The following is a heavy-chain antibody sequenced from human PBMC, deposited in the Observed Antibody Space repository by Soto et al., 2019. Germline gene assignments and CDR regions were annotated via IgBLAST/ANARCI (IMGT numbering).Heavy chain of an antibody. CDR1: GFTFTNYG. J-gene: IGHJ4*02. CDR2: VSGDASNT. V-gene: IGHV3-23*01. Sequence: GGSLRLSCAASGFTFTNYGLSWVRQAPGKGLDWVATVSGDASNTHYADSVKGRFTISRDNSKSILFLQMKSLRVEDTAIYYCARDVRASGEMFDCWGQGTQVTVSS. D-gene: IGHD4-17*01. CDR3: ARDVRASGEMFDC.